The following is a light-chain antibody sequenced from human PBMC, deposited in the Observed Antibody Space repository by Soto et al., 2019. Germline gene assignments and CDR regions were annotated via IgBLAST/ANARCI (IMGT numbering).Light chain of an antibody. Sequence: IGMTQSPDSLAVSLGEWTTINCKASQSVLYSSDTKNYLAWYQPKQGQPPKLLIYWASTREYGVPDRFSGSGSGTDFTLPIHYLQGEDLAVYYCQQYYSVPFTFGPGTKVDI. CDR2: WAS. CDR3: QQYYSVPFT. J-gene: IGKJ3*01. V-gene: IGKV4-1*01. CDR1: QSVLYSSDTKNY.